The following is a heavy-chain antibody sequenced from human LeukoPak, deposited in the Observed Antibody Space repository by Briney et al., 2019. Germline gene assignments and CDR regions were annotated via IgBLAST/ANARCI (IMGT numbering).Heavy chain of an antibody. CDR2: IVPNSGGT. J-gene: IGHJ4*02. CDR3: ATLGATSFDY. V-gene: IGHV1-2*02. D-gene: IGHD1-26*01. CDR1: GYTFTDYY. Sequence: ASVKVSCKTSGYTFTDYYIHRVRQAPGQGLEWMGWIVPNSGGTNYAQKSQGRVTMTRDTSISTAYMDLSRLTYDDTAVYYCATLGATSFDYWGQGTLVTVSS.